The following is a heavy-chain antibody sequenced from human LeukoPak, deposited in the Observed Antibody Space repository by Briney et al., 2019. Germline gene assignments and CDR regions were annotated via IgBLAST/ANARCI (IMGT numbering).Heavy chain of an antibody. CDR1: GGSISSYY. V-gene: IGHV4-4*07. CDR2: IYTSGST. Sequence: SETLSLTCTVAGGSISSYYWSWIRQPAGKGLEWIGRIYTSGSTNYNPSLKSRVTMSVDTSKNQFSLKLSSVTAADTAVYYCARALGGQLELLWYFDLWGRGTLVTVS. CDR3: ARALGGQLELLWYFDL. J-gene: IGHJ2*01. D-gene: IGHD1-7*01.